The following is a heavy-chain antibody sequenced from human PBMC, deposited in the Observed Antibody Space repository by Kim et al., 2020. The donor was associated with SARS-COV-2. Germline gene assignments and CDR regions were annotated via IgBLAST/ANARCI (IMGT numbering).Heavy chain of an antibody. Sequence: SETLSLTCTVSGGSISSYYWSWIRQPPGQGLEWIGYIYYSGSTNYNPSLKSRVNISVDTSKNQFSLKLSSVAAAATAVYYCARVWGAVGNAAADYYGMDVGGQGTTVTVPS. CDR2: IYYSGST. CDR1: GGSISSYY. J-gene: IGHJ6*02. D-gene: IGHD6-25*01. V-gene: IGHV4-59*01. CDR3: ARVWGAVGNAAADYYGMDV.